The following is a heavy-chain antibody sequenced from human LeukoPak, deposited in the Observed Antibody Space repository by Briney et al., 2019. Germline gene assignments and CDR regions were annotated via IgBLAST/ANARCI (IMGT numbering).Heavy chain of an antibody. J-gene: IGHJ4*02. V-gene: IGHV4-59*01. CDR3: ARGTVTMDY. CDR1: GGSFSSYY. D-gene: IGHD4-17*01. Sequence: PSETLSLTCTASGGSFSSYYWSWIRQPPGKGLEWIGYIYYSGSTKYNPALKSRVTISIDSSKNQFSLNLISVTAADTAVYYCARGTVTMDYWGRGTLVTVSS. CDR2: IYYSGST.